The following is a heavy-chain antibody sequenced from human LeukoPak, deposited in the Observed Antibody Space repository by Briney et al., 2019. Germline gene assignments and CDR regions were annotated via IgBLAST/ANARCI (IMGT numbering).Heavy chain of an antibody. J-gene: IGHJ5*02. CDR3: ARENVVVTAEGWFDP. CDR2: INTNTGNP. V-gene: IGHV7-4-1*02. D-gene: IGHD2-21*02. Sequence: ASVKVSCKASGYTFTSYAMNWVRQAPGQGLEWMGWINTNTGNPTYAQGFTGRFVFSLDTSVSTAYLQISSLKAEDTAVYYCARENVVVTAEGWFDPWGQGTLVTVSS. CDR1: GYTFTSYA.